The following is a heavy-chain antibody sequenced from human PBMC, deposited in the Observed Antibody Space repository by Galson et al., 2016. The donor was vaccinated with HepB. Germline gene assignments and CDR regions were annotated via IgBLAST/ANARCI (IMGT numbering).Heavy chain of an antibody. Sequence: SVKVSCKASGYSFTSYGISWVRQAPGQGLEWMGWISTYNANTNYAQTLQGRVTMTTDTSTSTAYIKLRRLTSDHTAVYYCARAYFDFWSGINYYYYMDVWGKGTTVTVSS. CDR3: ARAYFDFWSGINYYYYMDV. D-gene: IGHD3-3*01. J-gene: IGHJ6*03. CDR2: ISTYNANT. CDR1: GYSFTSYG. V-gene: IGHV1-18*04.